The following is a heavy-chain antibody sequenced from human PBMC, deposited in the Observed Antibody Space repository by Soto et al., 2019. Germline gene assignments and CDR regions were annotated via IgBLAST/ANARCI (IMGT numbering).Heavy chain of an antibody. CDR2: ISYDGSNK. CDR3: ASSSGPFERGRYYYYGMDV. D-gene: IGHD6-19*01. Sequence: QVQLVESGGGVVQPGRSLRLSCAASGFTFSSYGMHWVRQAPGKGLEWVAVISYDGSNKYYADSVKGRFTISRDNSKNTLYLQMNSLRAEDTAVYYCASSSGPFERGRYYYYGMDVWSQGTTVTVSS. J-gene: IGHJ6*02. V-gene: IGHV3-30*03. CDR1: GFTFSSYG.